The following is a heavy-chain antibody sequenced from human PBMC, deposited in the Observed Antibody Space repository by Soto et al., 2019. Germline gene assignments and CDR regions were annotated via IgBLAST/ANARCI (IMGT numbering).Heavy chain of an antibody. Sequence: EVQLVESGGGLVQPGGSLRLSCAASGFTVSSNYMSWVRQAPGKGLESVSVIYSGGSTYYADSVKGRFTISRDNSKNTLYLQMNSLRAEDTAVYYGASDPLNYGGNTSFDPWGQGTLVTVSS. V-gene: IGHV3-66*01. CDR3: ASDPLNYGGNTSFDP. J-gene: IGHJ5*02. D-gene: IGHD4-17*01. CDR2: IYSGGST. CDR1: GFTVSSNY.